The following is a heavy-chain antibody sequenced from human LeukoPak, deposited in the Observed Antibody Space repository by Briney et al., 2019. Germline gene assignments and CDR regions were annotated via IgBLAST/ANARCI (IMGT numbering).Heavy chain of an antibody. D-gene: IGHD3-10*01. J-gene: IGHJ3*02. CDR1: GGSISSGGYY. CDR3: ARDAGFGTSDAFDI. Sequence: PSQTLSLTCTVSGGSISSGGYYWSWIRQHPGKGLEWIWYIYYSGSTYYNPSLKSRVTISVDTSKNQFSLKLSSVTAADTAVYYCARDAGFGTSDAFDIWGQGTMVTVSS. CDR2: IYYSGST. V-gene: IGHV4-31*03.